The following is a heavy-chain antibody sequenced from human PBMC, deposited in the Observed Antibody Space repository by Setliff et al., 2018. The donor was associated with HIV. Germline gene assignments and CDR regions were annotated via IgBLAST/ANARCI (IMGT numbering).Heavy chain of an antibody. CDR1: GSGFTFSSYS. D-gene: IGHD6-13*01. J-gene: IGHJ4*02. CDR3: GGEPRQLAY. Sequence: GGSLRLSCAASGSGFTFSSYSMSWVRQAPGKGLEWVASINEDGGSKYYADSVKGRFTMSRDNAKSSLYLQMNSLIAEDTAVYFCGGEPRQLAYWGQGTLVTVSS. CDR2: INEDGGSK. V-gene: IGHV3-7*01.